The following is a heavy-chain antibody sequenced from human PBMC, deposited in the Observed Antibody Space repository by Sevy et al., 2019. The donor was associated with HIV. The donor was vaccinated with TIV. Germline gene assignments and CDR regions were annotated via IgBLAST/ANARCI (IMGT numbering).Heavy chain of an antibody. CDR2: IYYSGST. D-gene: IGHD3-10*01. CDR1: GGSISSGGYY. V-gene: IGHV4-31*03. J-gene: IGHJ3*02. CDR3: ARRHPVPGLPYGSGSLGSAFDI. Sequence: SETLSLTCTVSGGSISSGGYYWSWIRQHPGKGLEWIGYIYYSGSTYYNPSLKSRVTISVDTSKNQFSLMLSSVTAADTAVYYCARRHPVPGLPYGSGSLGSAFDIWGQGTMVTVSS.